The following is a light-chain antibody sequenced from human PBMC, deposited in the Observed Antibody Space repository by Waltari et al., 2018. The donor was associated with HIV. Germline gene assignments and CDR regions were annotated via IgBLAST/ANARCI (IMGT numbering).Light chain of an antibody. CDR2: AAS. Sequence: EIVLTQSPGTLSLSPGERATLSCRASQSVSKNYLAWYQQKSGQAPRLLIYAASSRATGIADIISGSGSGTDFTLTSSRLEPEDFAVYYCQQYGSSPCTFGPGTKVDVK. J-gene: IGKJ3*01. V-gene: IGKV3-20*01. CDR3: QQYGSSPCT. CDR1: QSVSKNY.